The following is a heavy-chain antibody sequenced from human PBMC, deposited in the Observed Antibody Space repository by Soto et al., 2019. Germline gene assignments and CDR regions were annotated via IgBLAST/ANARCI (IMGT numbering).Heavy chain of an antibody. J-gene: IGHJ4*02. CDR2: VIPVFGTA. D-gene: IGHD2-15*01. CDR1: GGTFSSYA. Sequence: GASVKVSCKASGGTFSSYAFSWVRQAPGQGLEWMGGVIPVFGTANYAQSFQGRVTFTADESTSTTSMERSSLRSEDTAIYYCVASRCSGGSCYSVIDYWGPGTLVTVSS. CDR3: VASRCSGGSCYSVIDY. V-gene: IGHV1-69*13.